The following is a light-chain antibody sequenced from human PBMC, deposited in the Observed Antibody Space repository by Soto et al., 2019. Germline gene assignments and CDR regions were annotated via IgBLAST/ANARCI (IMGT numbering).Light chain of an antibody. V-gene: IGLV2-14*03. CDR1: SNDVGGYKY. Sequence: QSALTQPASVSGAPGQSITISCTGTSNDVGGYKYVSWYQQRPGTAPKLIMFEVNNRPSGVSDRFSGSRSANTASLTISGLQAQDEADYYCISYSSNNILSYVFGTGTKVTVL. CDR2: EVN. J-gene: IGLJ1*01. CDR3: ISYSSNNILSYV.